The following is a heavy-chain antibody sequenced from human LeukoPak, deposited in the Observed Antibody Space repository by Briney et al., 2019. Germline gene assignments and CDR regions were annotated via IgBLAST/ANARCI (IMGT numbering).Heavy chain of an antibody. J-gene: IGHJ4*02. CDR3: ARARDY. CDR2: ISYDGSNK. CDR1: GFTFSSYA. V-gene: IGHV3-30-3*01. Sequence: PGRSLRLSCAVSGFTFSSYAMHWVRQAPGKGLEWVAVISYDGSNKYYADSVKGRFTISRDNSKNTLYLQMNSLRAEDTAVYYCARARDYWGQGTLVTVSS.